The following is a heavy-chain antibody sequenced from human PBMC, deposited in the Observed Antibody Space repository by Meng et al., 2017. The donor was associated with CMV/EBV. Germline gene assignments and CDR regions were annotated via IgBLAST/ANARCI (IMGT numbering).Heavy chain of an antibody. CDR2: ISAYNGNT. CDR1: GYTFTSYG. J-gene: IGHJ4*02. Sequence: PHVWAGGGVENPGVSVKVSCKASGYTFTSYGISWVRQAPGQGLEWMGWISAYNGNTNYAQKLQGRVTMTTDTSTSTAYMELRSLRSDDTAVYYCATDILTHFDYWGQGTLVTVSS. V-gene: IGHV1-18*01. CDR3: ATDILTHFDY. D-gene: IGHD3-9*01.